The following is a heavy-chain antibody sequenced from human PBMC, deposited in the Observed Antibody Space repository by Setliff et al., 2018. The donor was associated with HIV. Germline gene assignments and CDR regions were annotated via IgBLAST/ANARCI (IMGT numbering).Heavy chain of an antibody. Sequence: PSETLSLTCTVSAYSIRNGYYWGWIRQSPGKGLEWIGTLYYDGNTYYNPSLKSRVTMSVDTSKNQISLRLSSVTAADTAMYYCVRDDYGYNGKGFDYWGPGTLVTVSS. CDR1: AYSIRNGYY. J-gene: IGHJ4*02. CDR2: LYYDGNT. CDR3: VRDDYGYNGKGFDY. D-gene: IGHD4-17*01. V-gene: IGHV4-38-2*02.